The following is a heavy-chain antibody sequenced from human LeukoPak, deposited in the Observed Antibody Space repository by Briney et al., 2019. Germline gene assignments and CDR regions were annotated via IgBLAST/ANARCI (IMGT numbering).Heavy chain of an antibody. CDR3: ARPPQPNLYYFDY. CDR1: GFTFSSYW. CDR2: IKQDGSEK. V-gene: IGHV3-7*01. J-gene: IGHJ4*02. Sequence: GGSLRLSCAASGFTFSSYWMSWVRQAPGKGLEWVANIKQDGSEKYYVNSVKGRFTISRDNAKNSLYLQMNSLRAEDTAVYYCARPPQPNLYYFDYWGQGTLDSVSS. D-gene: IGHD1-14*01.